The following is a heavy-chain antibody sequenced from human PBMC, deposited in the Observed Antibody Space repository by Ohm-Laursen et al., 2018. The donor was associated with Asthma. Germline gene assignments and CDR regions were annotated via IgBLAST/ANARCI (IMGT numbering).Heavy chain of an antibody. D-gene: IGHD3-10*01. J-gene: IGHJ3*02. CDR3: ARGGYHYGSGSPENDCFDI. Sequence: SLRLSCAASGFTFSSYWMSWVRQAPGKGLEWVASISTASSFIYYADSVRGRFSISRDNSKNTVYLQMNSLRAEDTAVYYCARGGYHYGSGSPENDCFDIWGQGTMVTVSS. V-gene: IGHV3-21*04. CDR1: GFTFSSYW. CDR2: ISTASSFI.